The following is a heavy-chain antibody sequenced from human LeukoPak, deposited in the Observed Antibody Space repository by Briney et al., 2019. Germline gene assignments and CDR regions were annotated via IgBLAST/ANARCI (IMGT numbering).Heavy chain of an antibody. CDR1: GFTFSSYE. V-gene: IGHV3-48*03. CDR2: ISSSGSTI. J-gene: IGHJ4*02. CDR3: ARVSESYHDY. Sequence: GGSLRLSCAASGFTFSSYEMNWVRQAPGKGLEWASYISSSGSTIYYADSVKGRFTSSRDNAKNSLYLQMNSLRADDTAVYYCARVSESYHDYWGQGTLVTVSS. D-gene: IGHD1-26*01.